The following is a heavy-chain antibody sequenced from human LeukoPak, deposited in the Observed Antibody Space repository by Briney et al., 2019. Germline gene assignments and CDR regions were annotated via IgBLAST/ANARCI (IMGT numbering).Heavy chain of an antibody. D-gene: IGHD3-3*01. CDR2: IYYSGNT. CDR3: ARTPNMHYDFGSGYSTYRGFDY. J-gene: IGHJ4*02. V-gene: IGHV4-39*01. CDR1: GGSISSTSYY. Sequence: SETLSLTCTVSGGSISSTSYYWGWIRQPPGKGLEWLGTIYYSGNTYYNPSLQRRVTISVETSKNQFSLKLSSVTAADTAVYYCARTPNMHYDFGSGYSTYRGFDYWGQGTLVTVSS.